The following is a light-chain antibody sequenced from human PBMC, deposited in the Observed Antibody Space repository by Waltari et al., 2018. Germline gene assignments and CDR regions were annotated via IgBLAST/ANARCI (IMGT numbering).Light chain of an antibody. J-gene: IGLJ2*01. CDR3: YSTDSSGNHRRV. CDR1: ALPKKY. V-gene: IGLV3-10*01. CDR2: EAS. Sequence: SYELTQPPSVSVSPGQTARITCSGDALPKKYAYWYQQKSGQAPVKVIYEASKRPPTIPERFSGSSSGTMATLIISGAQVEDEADYYCYSTDSSGNHRRVFGGGTKLTVL.